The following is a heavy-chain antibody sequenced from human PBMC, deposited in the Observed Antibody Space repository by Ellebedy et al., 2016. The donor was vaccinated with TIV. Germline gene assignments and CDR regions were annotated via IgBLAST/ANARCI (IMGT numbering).Heavy chain of an antibody. V-gene: IGHV3-72*01. CDR2: IRSKARSYTT. CDR3: ARAPGAGSR. CDR1: GFTFSDYH. D-gene: IGHD3-10*01. J-gene: IGHJ4*02. Sequence: GESLKISXAASGFTFSDYHMDWVRQAPGKGLEWVGRIRSKARSYTTEYAAPEKGRFTISRDDSKSSLYLQMNSLKTEGTAVYYCARAPGAGSRWGQGTLVTVSS.